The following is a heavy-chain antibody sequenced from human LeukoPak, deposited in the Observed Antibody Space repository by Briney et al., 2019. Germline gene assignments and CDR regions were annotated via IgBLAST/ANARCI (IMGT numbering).Heavy chain of an antibody. Sequence: PSETLSLTCTVSGGSISSGGYSWSWIRQPPGKGLEWIGYIYHSGSTYYNPSLKSRVTISVDRSKNQFSLKLSSMTAADTAVYYCASARRAYYYDSSGPQLYFDYWGQGTLVTVSS. J-gene: IGHJ4*02. CDR2: IYHSGST. D-gene: IGHD3-22*01. CDR1: GGSISSGGYS. V-gene: IGHV4-30-2*01. CDR3: ASARRAYYYDSSGPQLYFDY.